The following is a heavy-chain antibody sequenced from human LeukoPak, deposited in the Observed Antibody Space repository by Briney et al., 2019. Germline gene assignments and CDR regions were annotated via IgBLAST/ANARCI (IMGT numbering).Heavy chain of an antibody. D-gene: IGHD1-7*01. J-gene: IGHJ4*02. Sequence: ASVKVSCKASGYTFTGYYIHWVRQAPGQGLEWMGWINPNSGNTNYAQRFQGGVTMTRDTSISTAYMELSRLRSADTAVYYCAREADNWNYVRRGPPFDYWGQGTLVTVS. CDR2: INPNSGNT. CDR1: GYTFTGYY. CDR3: AREADNWNYVRRGPPFDY. V-gene: IGHV1-2*02.